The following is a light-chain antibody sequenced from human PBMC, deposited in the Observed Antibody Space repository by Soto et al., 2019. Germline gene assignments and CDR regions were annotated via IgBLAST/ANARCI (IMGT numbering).Light chain of an antibody. J-gene: IGLJ2*01. CDR3: QAWDRSTGV. CDR1: KLGDKY. V-gene: IGLV3-1*01. Sequence: SYELTQPPSVSVSPGQTASITCSGEKLGDKYACWYQQKPGQSPVLVIYQDSKRPSGIPGRFSGSNSGNTATLTISGTQAMDEADYYCQAWDRSTGVFGGGTKLTVL. CDR2: QDS.